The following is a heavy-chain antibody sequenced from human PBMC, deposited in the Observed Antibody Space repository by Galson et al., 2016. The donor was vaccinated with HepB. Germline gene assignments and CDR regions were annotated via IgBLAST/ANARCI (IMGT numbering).Heavy chain of an antibody. J-gene: IGHJ4*02. CDR3: TRARGGGFGVVPDY. Sequence: SVKVSCKASGYAFTSNDINWVRQAPGQGLEWMGWLNPYDGGSGCIEKFQGRVSLTRDTSMRTAYMELSSLTSEDTAVYYCTRARGGGFGVVPDYWGQGTLVSVSS. V-gene: IGHV1-8*01. D-gene: IGHD3-3*01. CDR1: GYAFTSND. CDR2: LNPYDGGS.